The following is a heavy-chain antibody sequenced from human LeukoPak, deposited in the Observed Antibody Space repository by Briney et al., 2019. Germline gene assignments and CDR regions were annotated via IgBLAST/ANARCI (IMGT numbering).Heavy chain of an antibody. J-gene: IGHJ4*02. CDR3: AKDSYSSGWFAFDY. CDR1: GFTFSSYG. D-gene: IGHD6-19*01. V-gene: IGHV3-30*02. CDR2: IRYDGSNK. Sequence: GSLRLSCAASGFTFSSYGMQWVRQAPGKGLEWVAFIRYDGSNKYYADSVKGRFTISRDNSKNTLYLQMNSLRAEDTAVYYCAKDSYSSGWFAFDYWGQGTLVTVSS.